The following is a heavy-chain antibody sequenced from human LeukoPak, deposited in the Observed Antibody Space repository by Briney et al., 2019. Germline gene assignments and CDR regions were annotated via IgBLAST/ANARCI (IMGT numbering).Heavy chain of an antibody. Sequence: SGGSLRLSCAASGFTFITFTMSWVRQAPGKGLAWVSAISGSGDTTYYADSVKGRFTISRDNSKNMLYLQMNSLRAEDTAVYYCAKSNGVDRNGYNSDYFDYWGQGTLVTVSS. CDR3: AKSNGVDRNGYNSDYFDY. CDR2: ISGSGDTT. D-gene: IGHD5-24*01. J-gene: IGHJ4*02. V-gene: IGHV3-23*01. CDR1: GFTFITFT.